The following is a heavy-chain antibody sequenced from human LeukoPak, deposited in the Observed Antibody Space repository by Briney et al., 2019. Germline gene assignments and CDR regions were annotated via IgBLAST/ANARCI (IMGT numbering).Heavy chain of an antibody. CDR3: AKTSRITYFDY. CDR2: ISYDGSNK. Sequence: GGSLRLSCAASGFTFSSYGMHWVRQAPGKGLEWVAVISYDGSNKYYADSVKGRFTISRDNSKNTLYLQMNSLRAEDTAVYYCAKTSRITYFDYWGQGTLVTVSS. CDR1: GFTFSSYG. D-gene: IGHD1-20*01. V-gene: IGHV3-30*18. J-gene: IGHJ4*02.